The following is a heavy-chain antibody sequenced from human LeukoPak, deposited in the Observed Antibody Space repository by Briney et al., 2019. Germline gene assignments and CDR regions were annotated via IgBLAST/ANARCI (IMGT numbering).Heavy chain of an antibody. Sequence: GGSLRLSCAASGFTFTSYGMSWVRQAPGEGLEWVASIKQDGSEKYYVDSVKGRFTISRDNDKNSLYLQMNSLRAEDTAVYYCARRRGSSSHDYWGQGTLVIVSS. J-gene: IGHJ4*02. CDR2: IKQDGSEK. D-gene: IGHD6-6*01. CDR1: GFTFTSYG. V-gene: IGHV3-7*01. CDR3: ARRRGSSSHDY.